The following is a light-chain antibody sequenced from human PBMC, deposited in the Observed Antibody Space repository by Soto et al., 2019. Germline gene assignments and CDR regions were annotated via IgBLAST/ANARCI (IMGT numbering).Light chain of an antibody. CDR1: QSVRSW. CDR3: QQYDNYPLT. J-gene: IGKJ4*01. Sequence: DIPMSQSPATLSASVGDRVTITCRASQSVRSWLAWYQQKPGTAPKLLIFDASRLESGVPSRFSSSASGTEFTLTISSLQPDDFATYYCQQYDNYPLTFGGGTKVEIK. V-gene: IGKV1-5*01. CDR2: DAS.